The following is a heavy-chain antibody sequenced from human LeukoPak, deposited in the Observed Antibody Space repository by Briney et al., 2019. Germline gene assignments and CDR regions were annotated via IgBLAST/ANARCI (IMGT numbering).Heavy chain of an antibody. Sequence: ASVKVSCKASGYTFTNYMNWVRQAPGQGLEWMGWINTNTGNPTYAQGFTGRFVFSLDTSVSTAYLQISSLKAEDTAVYYCARNGYYDSSGYQRGGAFDIWGQGTMVTVSS. D-gene: IGHD3-22*01. CDR3: ARNGYYDSSGYQRGGAFDI. J-gene: IGHJ3*02. CDR1: GYTFTNY. V-gene: IGHV7-4-1*02. CDR2: INTNTGNP.